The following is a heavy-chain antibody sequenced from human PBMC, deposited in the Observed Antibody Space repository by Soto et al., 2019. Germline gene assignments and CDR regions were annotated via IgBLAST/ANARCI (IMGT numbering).Heavy chain of an antibody. J-gene: IGHJ3*02. CDR3: ARDGGGSPLSGPWAVVVLEKGAFDI. V-gene: IGHV4-4*02. CDR2: IYHSGST. D-gene: IGHD2-2*01. Sequence: QVQLQESGPGLVKPSGTLSLTCAVSSASISSSNWWSWVRQPPGKGLEWIGEIYHSGSTNYNPSLKSRVTISVDKSKNQFSLKLSSVTAADTAVYYCARDGGGSPLSGPWAVVVLEKGAFDIWGQGTMVTVSS. CDR1: SASISSSNW.